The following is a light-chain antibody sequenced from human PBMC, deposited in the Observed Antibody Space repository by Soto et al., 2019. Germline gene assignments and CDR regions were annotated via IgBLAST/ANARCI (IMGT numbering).Light chain of an antibody. Sequence: EIVLTQSPGTLSLSPGERATLSCRASQSVSSSYLAWFQQKPGQAPRLLIYGASNRATGIPDRFSGSGSGTDFTLTITRLEPEDFAVYYCQQYDNSRWTFGQGTKLEIK. J-gene: IGKJ1*01. V-gene: IGKV3-20*01. CDR1: QSVSSSY. CDR2: GAS. CDR3: QQYDNSRWT.